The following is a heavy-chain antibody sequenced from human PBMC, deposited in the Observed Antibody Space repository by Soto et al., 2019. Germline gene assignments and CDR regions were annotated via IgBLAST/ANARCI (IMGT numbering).Heavy chain of an antibody. CDR1: GYSFTSYW. CDR3: ARLGTDTAMVTYGMDV. J-gene: IGHJ6*02. Sequence: GEPLKISCKGSGYSFTSYWISGVRQMTGKGLEWMGRIDPSDSYTNYSPSFQGHVTKSAAKPISTAYLQWSSLKASDTAMHYCARLGTDTAMVTYGMDVWGQGTTVTVSS. CDR2: IDPSDSYT. V-gene: IGHV5-10-1*01. D-gene: IGHD5-18*01.